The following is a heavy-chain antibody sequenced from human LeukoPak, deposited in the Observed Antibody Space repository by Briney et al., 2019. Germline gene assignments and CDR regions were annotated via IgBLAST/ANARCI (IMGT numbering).Heavy chain of an antibody. D-gene: IGHD3-3*01. V-gene: IGHV1-8*03. CDR2: MNPNSGNT. CDR1: GYTFTSYD. Sequence: ASVKVSCKASGYTFTSYDINWVRQATGQGLEWMGWMNPNSGNTGYAQKFQGRVTITRNTSISTAYMELSSLRSEDTAVYYCARDLNYDFWSGYFIWGQGTLVTVSS. J-gene: IGHJ4*02. CDR3: ARDLNYDFWSGYFI.